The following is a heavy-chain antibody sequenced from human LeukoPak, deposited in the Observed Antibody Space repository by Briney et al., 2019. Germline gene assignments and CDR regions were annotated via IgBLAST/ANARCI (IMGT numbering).Heavy chain of an antibody. CDR3: AREYSSSWENWFDP. J-gene: IGHJ5*02. Sequence: GGSLRLSCAASGFTFSSYWMSWVRQAPGKGLEWVANIKQDGSEKYYVDSVKGRFTNSRDNAKNSLYLQMNSLRAEDTAVYYCAREYSSSWENWFDPWGQGTLVTVSS. CDR1: GFTFSSYW. V-gene: IGHV3-7*01. CDR2: IKQDGSEK. D-gene: IGHD6-13*01.